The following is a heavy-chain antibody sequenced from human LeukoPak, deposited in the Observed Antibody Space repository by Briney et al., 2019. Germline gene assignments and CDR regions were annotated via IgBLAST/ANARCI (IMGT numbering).Heavy chain of an antibody. J-gene: IGHJ6*02. V-gene: IGHV1-2*02. CDR1: GYTFTGYY. D-gene: IGHD2-2*01. CDR3: ARETTTFVVVPAARPGATGMDV. CDR2: INPNSGGT. Sequence: GASVKVSCKASGYTFTGYYIHWVRQAPGQGLEWMGWINPNSGGTNYAQKFQGRVTMTRDTSISTAYMELSRLRSDDTAVYYCARETTTFVVVPAARPGATGMDVWGQGTTVTVSS.